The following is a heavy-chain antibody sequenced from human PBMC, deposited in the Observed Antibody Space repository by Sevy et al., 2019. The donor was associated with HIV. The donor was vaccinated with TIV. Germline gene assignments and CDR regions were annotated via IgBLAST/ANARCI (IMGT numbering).Heavy chain of an antibody. D-gene: IGHD6-13*01. CDR1: GFTFSSYS. J-gene: IGHJ6*02. V-gene: IGHV3-21*01. Sequence: GSLRLSCAASGFTFSSYSMNWVRQAPGKGLEWVSSISSSSSYIYYADSVKGRFTISRDNAKNSLYLQMNSLRAEDTAVYYCARDRQQLGSAGYYYGMDVWGQGTTVTVSS. CDR3: ARDRQQLGSAGYYYGMDV. CDR2: ISSSSSYI.